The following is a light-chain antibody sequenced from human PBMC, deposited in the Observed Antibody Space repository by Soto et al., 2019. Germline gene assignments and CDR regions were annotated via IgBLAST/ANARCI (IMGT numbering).Light chain of an antibody. CDR3: LQDYNYPCT. Sequence: IRRPQSPYSLSASVGERVTITFRASQGIGSDLGWYQQKPGKAPKVLIYGISSLQSGVPSRFSGSGSGTDFTLTISSLQPEDIATYYCLQDYNYPCTFGQGSKVDIK. CDR1: QGIGSD. V-gene: IGKV1-6*01. CDR2: GIS. J-gene: IGKJ1*01.